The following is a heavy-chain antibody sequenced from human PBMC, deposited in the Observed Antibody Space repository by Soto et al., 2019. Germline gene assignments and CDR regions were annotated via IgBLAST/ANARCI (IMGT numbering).Heavy chain of an antibody. CDR3: ATTGRIGGALDI. J-gene: IGHJ3*02. Sequence: EVQLVESGGGLVQPGGSLRLSCAAAGFTFSRNDMNWVRQAPGKGLEWVSYISSSSSPIYYADSVRGRFTIYRGNVKNSLYLQVNRLRAEDTAVYYCATTGRIGGALDIWGQGTMVTLSS. D-gene: IGHD2-15*01. CDR1: GFTFSRND. V-gene: IGHV3-48*01. CDR2: ISSSSSPI.